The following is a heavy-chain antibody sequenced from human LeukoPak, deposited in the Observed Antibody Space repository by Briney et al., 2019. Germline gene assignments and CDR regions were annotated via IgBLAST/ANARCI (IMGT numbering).Heavy chain of an antibody. CDR2: ISAYSGNT. CDR3: TRAVYDSLPDY. D-gene: IGHD5/OR15-5a*01. V-gene: IGHV1-18*01. J-gene: IGHJ4*02. Sequence: GASMKVSCKASGCTFSTFAISWVRQAPGQGLEWMGRISAYSGNTIYAQKFRGRVTMTTDTSTTTAYMELTGLTYDDTAVYYCTRAVYDSLPDYWGQGTLVAVSS. CDR1: GCTFSTFA.